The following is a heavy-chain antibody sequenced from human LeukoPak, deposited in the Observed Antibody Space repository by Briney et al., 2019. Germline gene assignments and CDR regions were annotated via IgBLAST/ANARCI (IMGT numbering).Heavy chain of an antibody. CDR3: ARRGYCTSTSCDGYYFDY. V-gene: IGHV4-38-2*01. CDR2: IYHSGSS. Sequence: SETLSFTCAVSGYSISSDYYWGWIRQPPGKGLEWIGSIYHSGSSYYLPSLKSRVTISVDTSKNQFSLKLRSVTAADTAVYYCARRGYCTSTSCDGYYFDYWGQGTLVTVSS. CDR1: GYSISSDYY. J-gene: IGHJ4*02. D-gene: IGHD2-2*01.